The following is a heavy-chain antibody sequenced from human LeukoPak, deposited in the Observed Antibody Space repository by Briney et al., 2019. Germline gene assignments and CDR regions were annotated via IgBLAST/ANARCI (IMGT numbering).Heavy chain of an antibody. CDR1: GFTFSGYW. J-gene: IGHJ4*02. Sequence: PGGSLRLSCAASGFTFSGYWMHWVRQAPGKGLEWVAVIWYDGSNKYYADSVKGRFTISRDNSKNTLYLQMNSLRAEDTAVYYCARTLFDYGDCSDYWGQGTLVTVSS. D-gene: IGHD4-17*01. V-gene: IGHV3-33*08. CDR2: IWYDGSNK. CDR3: ARTLFDYGDCSDY.